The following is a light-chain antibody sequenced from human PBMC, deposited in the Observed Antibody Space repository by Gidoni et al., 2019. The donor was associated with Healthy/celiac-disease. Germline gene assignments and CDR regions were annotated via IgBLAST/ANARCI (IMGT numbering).Light chain of an antibody. CDR1: QSISSC. J-gene: IGKJ1*01. V-gene: IGKV1-5*03. CDR2: KAS. Sequence: IQLTHSPSTLSASVGDRVTITCRDSQSISSCLFWYQQKPGKAPKLLIYKASSLESGVPSRFSGSGSGTEFTLTISSLQPDDFATYYCQQYDSHSRTFGQGTKVEIK. CDR3: QQYDSHSRT.